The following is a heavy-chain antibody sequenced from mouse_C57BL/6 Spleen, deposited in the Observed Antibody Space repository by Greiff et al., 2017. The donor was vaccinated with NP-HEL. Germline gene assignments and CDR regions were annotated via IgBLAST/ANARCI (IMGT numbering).Heavy chain of an antibody. CDR2: IDPSDSYT. V-gene: IGHV1-50*01. J-gene: IGHJ4*01. D-gene: IGHD2-1*01. CDR3: ASKSTMGLYY. Sequence: QVQLQQPGAELVKPGASVKLSCKASGYTFTSYWMQWVKQRPGQGLEWIGEIDPSDSYTTYNQKFKGKATLTVDTSSSTAYMQLSSLTSEDSAVYYCASKSTMGLYYWGQGTSVTVSS. CDR1: GYTFTSYW.